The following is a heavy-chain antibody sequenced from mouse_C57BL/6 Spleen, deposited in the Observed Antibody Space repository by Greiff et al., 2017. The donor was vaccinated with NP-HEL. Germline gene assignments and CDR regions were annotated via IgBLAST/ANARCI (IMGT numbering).Heavy chain of an antibody. CDR1: GFTFTDYY. D-gene: IGHD2-3*01. Sequence: VQLKESGGGLVQPGGSLSLSCAASGFTFTDYYMSWVRQPPGKALEWLGFIRNKANGYTTEYSASVKGRFTISRDNSQSILYLQMNALRAEDSATYYCARGYDYFDYWGQGTTLTVSS. V-gene: IGHV7-3*01. CDR2: IRNKANGYTT. J-gene: IGHJ2*01. CDR3: ARGYDYFDY.